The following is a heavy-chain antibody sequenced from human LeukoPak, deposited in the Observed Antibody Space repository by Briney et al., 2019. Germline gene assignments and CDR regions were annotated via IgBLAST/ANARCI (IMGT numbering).Heavy chain of an antibody. D-gene: IGHD4-17*01. Sequence: GGSLRLSCAASGFTFSSYSMNWVRQAPGKGLEWVSSISSSSSYIYYADSVKGRFTISRDNAKNSLYLQMNSLRAEDTAVYYCAIRYSDDYGDYFGYWGQGTLVTVSS. CDR1: GFTFSSYS. CDR3: AIRYSDDYGDYFGY. V-gene: IGHV3-21*01. J-gene: IGHJ4*02. CDR2: ISSSSSYI.